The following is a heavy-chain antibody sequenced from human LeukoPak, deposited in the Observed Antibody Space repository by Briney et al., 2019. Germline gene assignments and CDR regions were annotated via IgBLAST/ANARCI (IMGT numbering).Heavy chain of an antibody. J-gene: IGHJ3*02. V-gene: IGHV3-30*02. CDR1: GFTFSIYG. CDR3: AAPLRYFDWLSREGAFDI. CDR2: IRYDGSNQ. D-gene: IGHD3-9*01. Sequence: PVGSLRLSCAVSGFTFSIYGMDWVRPAPGKGLECVAFIRYDGSNQYYADSVKGRFTISRDNSKNTLYLQMNSLRAEDTAVYYCAAPLRYFDWLSREGAFDIWGQGTMVTVSS.